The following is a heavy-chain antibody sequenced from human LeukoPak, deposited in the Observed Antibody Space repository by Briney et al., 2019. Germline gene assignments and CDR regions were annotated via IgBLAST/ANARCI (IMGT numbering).Heavy chain of an antibody. J-gene: IGHJ4*02. V-gene: IGHV4-34*01. D-gene: IGHD1-1*01. CDR3: ARKGDWNHLGLRRKNFDY. Sequence: SETLSLTCAVYGGSFSGYYWSWIRQPPGKGLEWIGEINHSGSTNYNPSLKSRVTISVDTSKNQFSLKLSSVTAADTAVYYCARKGDWNHLGLRRKNFDYWGQGTLVTVSS. CDR1: GGSFSGYY. CDR2: INHSGST.